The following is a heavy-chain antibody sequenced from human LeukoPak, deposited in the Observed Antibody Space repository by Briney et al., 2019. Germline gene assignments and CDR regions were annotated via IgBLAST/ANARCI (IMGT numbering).Heavy chain of an antibody. CDR1: GFIFGKYA. V-gene: IGHV3-23*01. CDR2: ISGGGDST. D-gene: IGHD2-15*01. CDR3: AKRGSSETRWYPFDY. J-gene: IGHJ4*02. Sequence: QSGGSLRLSCVGSGFIFGKYAMTWVRQAPGKGLEWVSTISGGGDSTWNADSVKGRFTVSRDNSKNTLYLQMSSLRVEDTAVYYCAKRGSSETRWYPFDYWGQGTLVTVSS.